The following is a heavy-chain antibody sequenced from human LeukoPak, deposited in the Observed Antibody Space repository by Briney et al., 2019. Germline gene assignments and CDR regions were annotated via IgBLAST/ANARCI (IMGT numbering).Heavy chain of an antibody. D-gene: IGHD2-15*01. CDR2: IYYSGST. CDR1: GGSISSGGYY. Sequence: PSQTLSLTCTVSGGSISSGGYYWSWIRQHPGKGLEWIGYIYYSGSTYYNPSLKSRVTISVDTSKNQFSLKLSSVTAADTAVYYCARVVGVVVVAATGWFDPWGQGTLVTVSS. J-gene: IGHJ5*02. V-gene: IGHV4-31*03. CDR3: ARVVGVVVVAATGWFDP.